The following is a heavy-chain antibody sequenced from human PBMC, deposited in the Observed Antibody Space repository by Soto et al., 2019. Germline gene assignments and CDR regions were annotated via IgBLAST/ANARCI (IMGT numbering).Heavy chain of an antibody. CDR2: IIPIFGTP. CDR3: AGDSRLWGSTGWKRENLFDI. J-gene: IGHJ3*02. D-gene: IGHD3-16*01. V-gene: IGHV1-69*18. Sequence: QGQLEQSGAEVKRPVSSVKGSCKTSGGNFNTYPISWVRQAPGHRLEWMGKIIPIFGTPDYAQKFQGRVTSHADEATSTVSRELRRLKSDDSAGDYCAGDSRLWGSTGWKRENLFDIWGHGTRVTVSS. CDR1: GGNFNTYP.